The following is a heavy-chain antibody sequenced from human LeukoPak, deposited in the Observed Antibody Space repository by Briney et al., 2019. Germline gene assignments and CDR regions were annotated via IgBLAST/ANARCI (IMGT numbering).Heavy chain of an antibody. CDR2: IYSGGST. D-gene: IGHD3-22*01. J-gene: IGHJ4*02. Sequence: GGSLRLSCAASGSTVINNYMSWVRQAPGKGLEWVSVIYSGGSTYYADSVKGRFTISRDNSKNTLYLQMNSLRAEDTAVYYRGSGYYRSSNAPFDYWGQGTLVTVSS. CDR3: GSGYYRSSNAPFDY. CDR1: GSTVINNY. V-gene: IGHV3-66*02.